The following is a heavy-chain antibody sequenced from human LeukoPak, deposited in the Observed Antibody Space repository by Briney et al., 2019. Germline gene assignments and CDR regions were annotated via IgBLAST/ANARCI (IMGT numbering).Heavy chain of an antibody. D-gene: IGHD1-26*01. J-gene: IGHJ4*02. CDR1: GYTFTSYA. CDR3: ARDGLTIVGATWRYFDY. V-gene: IGHV7-4-1*02. CDR2: INTNTGNP. Sequence: ASVNVSCKASGYTFTSYAMNWVRQAPGQGLEWMGWINTNTGNPTYAQGFTGRFVFSLDTSVSTAYLQISSLKAEDTAVYYCARDGLTIVGATWRYFDYWGQGTLVTVSS.